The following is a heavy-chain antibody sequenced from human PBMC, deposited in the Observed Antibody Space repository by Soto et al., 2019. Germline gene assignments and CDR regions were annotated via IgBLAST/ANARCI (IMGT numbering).Heavy chain of an antibody. Sequence: SETLSLTCTVSGGSISSSSYYWGWIRQPPGKGLEWIGSIYYSGSTYYNPSLKSRVTISVDTSKNQFSLKLSSVTAADTAVYYCARHYYDSRSAWFDPWGQGTLVTVSS. D-gene: IGHD3-22*01. J-gene: IGHJ5*02. CDR3: ARHYYDSRSAWFDP. CDR1: GGSISSSSYY. CDR2: IYYSGST. V-gene: IGHV4-39*01.